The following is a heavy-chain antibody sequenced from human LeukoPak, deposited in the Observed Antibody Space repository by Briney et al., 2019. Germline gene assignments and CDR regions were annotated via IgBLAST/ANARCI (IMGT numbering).Heavy chain of an antibody. V-gene: IGHV4-61*02. CDR1: GGSISSGSYY. Sequence: PSETLSLTCTVSGGSISSGSYYWSWIRQPAGKGLEWIGRIYTSGSTNYNPSLKSRVTISVDTSKNQFSLKLRSVTAADTAVYYCASGVGYYYYYMDVWGKGTTVTVSS. CDR3: ASGVGYYYYYMDV. CDR2: IYTSGST. D-gene: IGHD1-26*01. J-gene: IGHJ6*03.